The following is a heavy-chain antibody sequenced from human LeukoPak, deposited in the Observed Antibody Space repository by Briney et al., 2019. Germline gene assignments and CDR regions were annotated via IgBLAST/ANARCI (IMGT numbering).Heavy chain of an antibody. CDR3: AREWNGDRRNYYYYYYMDV. CDR2: INPNSGGT. J-gene: IGHJ6*03. V-gene: IGHV1-2*02. CDR1: GYTFTSYG. Sequence: ASVKVSCKASGYTFTSYGISWVRQAPGQGLEWMGWINPNSGGTNYAQKFQGRVTMTRDTSISTAYMELSRLRSDDTAVYYCAREWNGDRRNYYYYYYMDVWGKGTTVTVSS. D-gene: IGHD4-17*01.